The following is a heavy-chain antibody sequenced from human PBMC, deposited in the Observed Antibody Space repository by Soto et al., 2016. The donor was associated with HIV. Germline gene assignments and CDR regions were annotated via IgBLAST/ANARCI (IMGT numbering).Heavy chain of an antibody. D-gene: IGHD3-22*01. CDR3: ARSYYDSSGYYYGNWYFDL. J-gene: IGHJ2*01. V-gene: IGHV1-2*02. CDR1: GYTFTGYY. CDR2: INPNSGGT. Sequence: QVQLVQSGAEVKKPGASVKVSCKASGYTFTGYYMHWVRQAPGQGLEWMGWINPNSGGTNYAQKFQGRVTMTRDTSISTAYMELSRLRSDDTAVYYCARSYYDSSGYYYGNWYFDLWAVAPWSLSPQ.